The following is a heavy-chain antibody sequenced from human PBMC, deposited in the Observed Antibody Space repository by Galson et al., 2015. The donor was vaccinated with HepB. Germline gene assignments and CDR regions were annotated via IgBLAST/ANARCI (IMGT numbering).Heavy chain of an antibody. CDR1: GFTFNNYG. CDR2: ISYDGSNK. D-gene: IGHD2-2*01. CDR3: AKVGTNDAFDI. Sequence: SLRLSCAASGFTFNNYGMHWVRQAPGKGLEWVAFISYDGSNKYYADSMKGRFTISRDNSKNTLYLQMNSLGAEDTAVYYCAKVGTNDAFDIWGQGTMVTVSS. V-gene: IGHV3-30*18. J-gene: IGHJ3*02.